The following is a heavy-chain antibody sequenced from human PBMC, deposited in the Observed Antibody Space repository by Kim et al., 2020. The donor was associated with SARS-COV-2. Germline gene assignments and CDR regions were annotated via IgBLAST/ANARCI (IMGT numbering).Heavy chain of an antibody. D-gene: IGHD1-26*01. CDR2: IYSGGST. CDR3: ARFDSGIADAFDI. J-gene: IGHJ3*02. Sequence: GGSLRLSCAASGFTVSSNYMSWVRQAPGKGLEWVSVIYSGGSTYYADSVKGRFTISRHNSKNTLYLQMNSLRAEDTAVYYCARFDSGIADAFDIWGQGTMVTVSS. V-gene: IGHV3-53*04. CDR1: GFTVSSNY.